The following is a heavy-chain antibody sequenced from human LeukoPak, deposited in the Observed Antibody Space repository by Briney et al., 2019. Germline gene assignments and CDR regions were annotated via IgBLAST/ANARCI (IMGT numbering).Heavy chain of an antibody. J-gene: IGHJ4*02. Sequence: SETLSLTCTVSGGSIRSSYYYWGWIRQPPGKGLEWIGSIYDSGSTYYNPSLKSRVTISVDTSKNQFSLKLNSVTAADTAVYYCARGSGWLRLEDYWGQGTLVTVSS. CDR3: ARGSGWLRLEDY. D-gene: IGHD5-12*01. CDR1: GGSIRSSYYY. CDR2: IYDSGST. V-gene: IGHV4-39*01.